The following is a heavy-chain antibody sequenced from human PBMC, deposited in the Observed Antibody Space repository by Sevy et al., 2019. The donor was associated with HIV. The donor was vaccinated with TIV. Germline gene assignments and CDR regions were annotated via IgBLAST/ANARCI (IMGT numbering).Heavy chain of an antibody. V-gene: IGHV4-39*01. CDR3: ARGQGVFYFDTSGYDAFHI. J-gene: IGHJ3*02. Sequence: SETLSLTCTVSGGSIGSSTYYWGWIRQPPGKGLEWVGSSYYSGSTYYNPSLKSRVTISVDTSKNQFSLKLGSVTAADTAVYYGARGQGVFYFDTSGYDAFHIWGQGTMVTVSS. D-gene: IGHD3-22*01. CDR2: SYYSGST. CDR1: GGSIGSSTYY.